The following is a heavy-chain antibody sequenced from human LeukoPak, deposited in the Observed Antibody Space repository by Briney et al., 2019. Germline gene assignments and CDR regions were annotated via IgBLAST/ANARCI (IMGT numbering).Heavy chain of an antibody. D-gene: IGHD2-2*03. Sequence: GGSLRLSCAVSGFTVSNYAMSWVRLAPGKGLEWVSGVRGSDDSTYYADSVKGRFTISRDNSRNTLYLQMNSLRAEDTAVYYCAKDGYCTTITCYGWLDYWGLGTLVTVSS. CDR2: VRGSDDST. V-gene: IGHV3-23*01. CDR3: AKDGYCTTITCYGWLDY. CDR1: GFTVSNYA. J-gene: IGHJ4*02.